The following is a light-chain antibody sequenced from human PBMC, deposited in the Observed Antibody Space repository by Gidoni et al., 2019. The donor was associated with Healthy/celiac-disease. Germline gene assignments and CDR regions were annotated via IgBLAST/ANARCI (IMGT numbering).Light chain of an antibody. CDR2: GAS. CDR1: QSVSSSY. CDR3: QQYGSSPYT. J-gene: IGKJ2*01. Sequence: ELVLTQSPGTLSLSPGERATLSCRASQSVSSSYLAWYQQKPGHVPRLLIYGASSGSGTDFTLTIIRLEPEDFAVYSCQQYGSSPYTFGQXTKLEIK. V-gene: IGKV3-20*01.